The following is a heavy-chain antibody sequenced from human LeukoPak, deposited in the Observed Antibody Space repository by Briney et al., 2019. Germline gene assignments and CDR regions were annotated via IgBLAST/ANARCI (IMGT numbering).Heavy chain of an antibody. CDR3: ARVYGGGSGYDYGMDV. V-gene: IGHV4-39*01. J-gene: IGHJ6*02. D-gene: IGHD2-15*01. Sequence: SETLSLTCTVSGGSISSSSYYWGWIRQPPGKGLEWIGSIYHSGSTYYNPSLKSRVTISVDTSKNQFSLKLSSVTAADTAVYYCARVYGGGSGYDYGMDVWGQGTTVTVSS. CDR1: GGSISSSSYY. CDR2: IYHSGST.